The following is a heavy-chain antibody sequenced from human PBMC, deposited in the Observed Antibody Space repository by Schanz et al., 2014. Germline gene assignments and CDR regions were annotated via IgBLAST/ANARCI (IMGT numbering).Heavy chain of an antibody. J-gene: IGHJ4*02. D-gene: IGHD6-19*01. CDR1: GFGFDDYA. Sequence: EVQLVESGGGVVRPGGSLRLSCAASGFGFDDYAMSWVRQAPGKGLEWVSGINWNGGSTGYADSVKGRFTISRDNSKKTLYLQMNSLRAEDTAVYYCAKAGSGWSTAGYYYWGQGTLVAVSS. CDR2: INWNGGST. V-gene: IGHV3-20*04. CDR3: AKAGSGWSTAGYYY.